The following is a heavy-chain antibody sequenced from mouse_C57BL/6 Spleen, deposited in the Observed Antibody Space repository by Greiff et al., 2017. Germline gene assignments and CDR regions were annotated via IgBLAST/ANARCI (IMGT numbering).Heavy chain of an antibody. D-gene: IGHD1-1*01. Sequence: QVQLQQPGAELVMPGASVKLSCKASGYTFTSYWMHWVKQRPGQGLEWIGEIDPSDSYTNYNQKFNGKSTLTVDKSSSTAYMQLSSLTSEDSAVYYCARSYYYGSRHLYYAMDYWGQGTSVTVSS. CDR3: ARSYYYGSRHLYYAMDY. CDR1: GYTFTSYW. J-gene: IGHJ4*01. V-gene: IGHV1-69*01. CDR2: IDPSDSYT.